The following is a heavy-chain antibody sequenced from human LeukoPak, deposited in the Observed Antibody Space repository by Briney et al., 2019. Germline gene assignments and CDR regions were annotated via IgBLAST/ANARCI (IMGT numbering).Heavy chain of an antibody. CDR3: ASTIPALYCSGGSCYVY. CDR1: GFTFSSYW. CDR2: INSDGSSI. V-gene: IGHV3-74*01. J-gene: IGHJ4*02. D-gene: IGHD2-15*01. Sequence: GGSLRLSCAASGFTFSSYWMHWVRQAPGKGLVWVSRINSDGSSISYADSVKGRFTISRDNAKNTLYLQMNSLRAEDTAVYYCASTIPALYCSGGSCYVYWGQGTLVTVSS.